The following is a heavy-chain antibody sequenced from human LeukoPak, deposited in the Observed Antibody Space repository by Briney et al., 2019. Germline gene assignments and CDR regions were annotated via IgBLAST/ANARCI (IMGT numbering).Heavy chain of an antibody. J-gene: IGHJ5*02. CDR1: GGSLSNGGYS. CDR3: ARHHRATGRLVDP. Sequence: PSETLSLTCAVSGGSLSNGGYSWSWIRQPPGKGLEWIGLIYHSGTTHYNPSLKSRLTFSLDKSKNQFSLKLSSVTAADTAVYYCARHHRATGRLVDPWGQGTLVTVSS. D-gene: IGHD5-12*01. CDR2: IYHSGTT. V-gene: IGHV4-30-2*01.